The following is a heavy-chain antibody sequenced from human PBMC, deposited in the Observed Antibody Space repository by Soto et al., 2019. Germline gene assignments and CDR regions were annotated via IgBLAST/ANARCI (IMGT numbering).Heavy chain of an antibody. V-gene: IGHV3-30-3*01. CDR2: MSYDGSNK. J-gene: IGHJ4*01. CDR3: AGDGGAY. CDR1: GFTFSSYA. D-gene: IGHD3-16*01. Sequence: QVQLVESGGGVVQPGRSLRLSCAASGFTFSSYAMHWVRRAPGKGLEWMAVMSYDGSNKYYADSVKGRFTISRDNSKNTLYLQMNSLRPEDTALYYCAGDGGAYWGHGTLVIVSS.